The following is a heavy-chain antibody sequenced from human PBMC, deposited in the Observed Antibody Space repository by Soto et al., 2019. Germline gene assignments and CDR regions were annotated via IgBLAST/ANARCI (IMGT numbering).Heavy chain of an antibody. CDR3: AREYRSSSSSVDY. V-gene: IGHV3-33*01. CDR1: GFTFSSYG. CDR2: IWYDGSNK. D-gene: IGHD6-6*01. Sequence: QVQLVESGGGVVQPGRSLRLSCAASGFTFSSYGMHWVRQAPGKGLEWVAVIWYDGSNKYYADSVKGGFTISRDNSKNTLYLQMNSLIAEDTAVSYCAREYRSSSSSVDYWGQGTLVTVAS. J-gene: IGHJ4*02.